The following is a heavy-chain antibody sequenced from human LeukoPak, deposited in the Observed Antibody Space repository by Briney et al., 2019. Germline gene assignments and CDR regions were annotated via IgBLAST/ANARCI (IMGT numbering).Heavy chain of an antibody. CDR1: GFTVSSNY. V-gene: IGHV3-53*01. CDR2: IYSGGST. CDR3: AKDTHYYDSSGYLWAFDI. Sequence: GGSLRLSCAASGFTVSSNYMSWVRQAPGKGLEWVSVIYSGGSTYYADSVKGRFTISRDNSKNTLYLQMNSLRAEDTAVYYCAKDTHYYDSSGYLWAFDIWGQGTMVTVSS. D-gene: IGHD3-22*01. J-gene: IGHJ3*02.